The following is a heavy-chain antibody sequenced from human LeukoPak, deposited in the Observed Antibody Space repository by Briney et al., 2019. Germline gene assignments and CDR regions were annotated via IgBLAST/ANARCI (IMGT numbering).Heavy chain of an antibody. J-gene: IGHJ3*02. CDR3: ARRYCSSTSCYGRGAFDI. Sequence: SEALSLTCSVSGGSINSHYWSWIRQPPGKGLEWIGEINHSGSTNYNPSLKSRVTISVDTSTNQFSLKLSSVTAADTAVYYCARRYCSSTSCYGRGAFDIWGQGTMVTVSS. CDR1: GGSINSHY. D-gene: IGHD2-2*01. V-gene: IGHV4-34*01. CDR2: INHSGST.